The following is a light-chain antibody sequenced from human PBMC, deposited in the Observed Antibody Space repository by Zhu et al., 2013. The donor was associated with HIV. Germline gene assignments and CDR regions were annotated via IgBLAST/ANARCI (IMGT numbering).Light chain of an antibody. Sequence: EIALTQSPATLSVSPGERATLSCRASQSVNGNLAWYQQKPGQTPRLLISGASARATGVPDRFSGSGSGTDFTLTISSLEPEDFAGVYYCQQYGTSRGITFGPGTKVEIK. J-gene: IGKJ3*01. CDR1: QSVNGN. CDR2: GAS. V-gene: IGKV3-20*01. CDR3: QQYGTSRGIT.